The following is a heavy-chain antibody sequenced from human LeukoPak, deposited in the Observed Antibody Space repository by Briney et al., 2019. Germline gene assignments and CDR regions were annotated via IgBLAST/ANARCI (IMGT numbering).Heavy chain of an antibody. Sequence: GGSLRLSCAASGFTFSDYYMSWIRQAPGKGLEWISYISSSGSSIYSADAAKGRVTISRDNTNNSLYLQMNSLRAEDTAVYYCAKDRVYNGKRGAFDVWGQGTMVTVSS. D-gene: IGHD5/OR15-5a*01. V-gene: IGHV3-11*01. CDR3: AKDRVYNGKRGAFDV. J-gene: IGHJ3*01. CDR2: ISSSGSSI. CDR1: GFTFSDYY.